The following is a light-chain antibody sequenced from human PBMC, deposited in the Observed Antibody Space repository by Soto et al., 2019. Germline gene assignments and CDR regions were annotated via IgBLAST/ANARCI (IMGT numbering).Light chain of an antibody. Sequence: QSALTQPASVSGSPGQSITISFTGTSSEGGGYNFVSWYQQHPNKAPKLIIYDVTNRPPGGSKRFSGSKSGNTASLTISCLQAEDEADYYCSSYTSISTYVFGTGTKVTVL. CDR3: SSYTSISTYV. V-gene: IGLV2-14*01. CDR2: DVT. CDR1: SSEGGGYNF. J-gene: IGLJ1*01.